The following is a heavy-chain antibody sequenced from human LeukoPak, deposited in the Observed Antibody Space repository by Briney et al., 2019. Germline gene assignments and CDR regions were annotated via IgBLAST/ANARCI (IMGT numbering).Heavy chain of an antibody. CDR1: GGSFSGYY. CDR2: INHSGST. CDR3: ARGVSFQGYYYYYGMDV. J-gene: IGHJ6*02. Sequence: SGTLSLTCAVYGGSFSGYYWSWIRQPPGKGLEWIGEINHSGSTNYNPSLKSRVTISVDTSKNQFSLKLSSVTAADTAVYYCARGVSFQGYYYYYGMDVWGQGTTVTVSS. V-gene: IGHV4-34*01. D-gene: IGHD3-16*01.